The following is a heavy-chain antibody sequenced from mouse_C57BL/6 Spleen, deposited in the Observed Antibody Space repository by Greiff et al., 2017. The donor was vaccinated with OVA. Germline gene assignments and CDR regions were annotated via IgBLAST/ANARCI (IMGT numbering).Heavy chain of an antibody. CDR2: LDPSDSYT. CDR1: GYTFTSYW. CDR3: ARSGGSSSYYAMDY. V-gene: IGHV1-69*01. Sequence: QVQLQQPGAELVMPGASVKLSCKASGYTFTSYWMHWVKQRPGQGLEWIGELDPSDSYTNYNQKFKGKSTLTVDKSSSTAYMQLSSLTSEDSAVYYCARSGGSSSYYAMDYWGQGTSVTVSS. D-gene: IGHD1-1*01. J-gene: IGHJ4*01.